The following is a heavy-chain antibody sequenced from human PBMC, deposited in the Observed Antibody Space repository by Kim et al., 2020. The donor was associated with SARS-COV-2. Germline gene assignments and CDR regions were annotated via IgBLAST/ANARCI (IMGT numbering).Heavy chain of an antibody. D-gene: IGHD2-2*01. CDR2: INTNTGNQ. V-gene: IGHV7-4-1*02. CDR3: AREGCSSTSCYVSFDY. Sequence: ASVKVSCQVSGYNFTSYAMNWVRQAPGQGIEWMGWINTNTGNQTYAQGFTGRFVFSLDTSVSTAYLQISSLKAEDTAVYYCAREGCSSTSCYVSFDYWGQGTLVTVSS. J-gene: IGHJ4*02. CDR1: GYNFTSYA.